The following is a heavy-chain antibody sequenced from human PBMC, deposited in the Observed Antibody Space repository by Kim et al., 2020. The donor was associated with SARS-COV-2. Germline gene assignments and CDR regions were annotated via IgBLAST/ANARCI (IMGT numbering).Heavy chain of an antibody. CDR2: IDPSDSYT. Sequence: GESLKISCKGSGYSFTSYWISWVRQMPGKGLEWMGTIDPSDSYTNYSPSFQGHVTISADKSISTAYLQWSSLKASDTAMYYCARHKPYSSSRYLERGYYFDYWGQGTLVTVSS. V-gene: IGHV5-10-1*01. CDR1: GYSFTSYW. D-gene: IGHD6-13*01. CDR3: ARHKPYSSSRYLERGYYFDY. J-gene: IGHJ4*02.